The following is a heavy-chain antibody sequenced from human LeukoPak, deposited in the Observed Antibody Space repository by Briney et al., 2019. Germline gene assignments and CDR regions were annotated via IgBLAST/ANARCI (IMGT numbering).Heavy chain of an antibody. D-gene: IGHD6-25*01. CDR1: GFTFGDHI. CDR2: ITWDGGET. CDR3: AKDESGSLDY. V-gene: IGHV3-43*01. Sequence: GGSLRLSCAATGFTFGDHIMHWVRQAPGKGLEWVSLITWDGGETHYADSVKGRFTISRDNSKNAVYLQMNSLRTEDTAFYYCAKDESGSLDYWGQGTLVTVSS. J-gene: IGHJ4*02.